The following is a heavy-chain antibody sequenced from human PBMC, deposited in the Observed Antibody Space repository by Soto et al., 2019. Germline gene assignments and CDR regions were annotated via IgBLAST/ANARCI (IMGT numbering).Heavy chain of an antibody. CDR1: GGSFSGYY. V-gene: IGHV4-34*01. CDR2: INHSGST. Sequence: LSPACAVYGGSFSGYYWSWIRQPPGKGLEWIGEINHSGSTNYNPSLKSRVTISVDTSKNQFSLKLSSVTAADTAVYYCARGGGSGWYNYYYGMDVWAQGTTVTVSS. CDR3: ARGGGSGWYNYYYGMDV. J-gene: IGHJ6*02. D-gene: IGHD6-19*01.